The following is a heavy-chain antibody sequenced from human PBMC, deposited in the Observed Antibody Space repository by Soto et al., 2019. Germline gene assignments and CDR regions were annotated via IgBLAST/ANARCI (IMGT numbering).Heavy chain of an antibody. CDR2: ISGSDGKT. CDR1: GFSFGSYA. Sequence: GGSLRLSCAASGFSFGSYALSWVRQAPGKGLEWVSTISGSDGKTFYADSVKGRISISRDTSQNTIYLQMNSLRADDTAIYYCARWSYLDYWGQGTRVTVSS. D-gene: IGHD3-3*01. V-gene: IGHV3-23*01. CDR3: ARWSYLDY. J-gene: IGHJ4*02.